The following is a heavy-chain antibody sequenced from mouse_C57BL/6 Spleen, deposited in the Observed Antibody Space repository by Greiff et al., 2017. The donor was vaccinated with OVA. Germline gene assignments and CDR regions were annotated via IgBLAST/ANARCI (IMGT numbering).Heavy chain of an antibody. CDR1: GYTFTSYT. J-gene: IGHJ2*01. D-gene: IGHD1-1*01. CDR2: INPSSGYT. V-gene: IGHV1-4*01. Sequence: QVQLQQSGAELARPGASVKMSCKASGYTFTSYTMHWVKQRPGQGLEWIGYINPSSGYTKYNQKFKDKATLTADKSSSTAYMQLSSLTSEDSAVYYCARESSTVVATDYFDYWGQGTTLTVSS. CDR3: ARESSTVVATDYFDY.